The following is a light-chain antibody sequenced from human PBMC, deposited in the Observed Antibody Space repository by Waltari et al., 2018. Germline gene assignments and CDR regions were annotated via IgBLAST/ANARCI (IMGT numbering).Light chain of an antibody. Sequence: EIVLTQSPDTLSLSPGERATLSCRASESVSRYLAWYQQKPGQAPRLLIYDAYRRATGIPDRFSGSGSGTDFSLTISRLEPEDFAVYYCQKYVNLPATFGQGTKVEIK. CDR2: DAY. CDR1: ESVSRY. J-gene: IGKJ1*01. CDR3: QKYVNLPAT. V-gene: IGKV3-20*01.